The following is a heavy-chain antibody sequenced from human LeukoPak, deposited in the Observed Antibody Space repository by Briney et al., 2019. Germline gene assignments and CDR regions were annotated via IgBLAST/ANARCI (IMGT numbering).Heavy chain of an antibody. CDR1: GFSVSSNY. CDR2: IYSGGST. D-gene: IGHD2-21*02. CDR3: ARERDRGVTSPYLDF. Sequence: PGGSLRLSCAAPGFSVSSNYMSWVRQAPGKGLEWVSVIYSGGSTNYADSVKGRFTISRDNSKNTLYLQMNGLRAEDTAVYYCARERDRGVTSPYLDFWGQGTLVTVSS. J-gene: IGHJ4*02. V-gene: IGHV3-66*01.